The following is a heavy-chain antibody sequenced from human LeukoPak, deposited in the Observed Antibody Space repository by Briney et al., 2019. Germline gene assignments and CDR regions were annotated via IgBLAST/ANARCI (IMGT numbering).Heavy chain of an antibody. J-gene: IGHJ4*02. CDR3: ARGAGYNYPYYFDY. CDR1: GFAVSSNY. D-gene: IGHD5-24*01. CDR2: IYGGGNI. V-gene: IGHV3-53*01. Sequence: PGGSLRLSCAASGFAVSSNYMNWVRQAPGKGLEWVSVIYGGGNINYADSVKGRFTISRDNSKNTLYLQMNSLRAEDTAVYYCARGAGYNYPYYFDYWGQGTLVTVSS.